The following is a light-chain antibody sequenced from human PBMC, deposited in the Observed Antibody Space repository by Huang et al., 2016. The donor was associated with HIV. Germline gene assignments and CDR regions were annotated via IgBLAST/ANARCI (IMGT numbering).Light chain of an antibody. V-gene: IGKV3D-15*01. CDR1: QSVSSN. CDR3: QQYNNWPWT. J-gene: IGKJ1*01. CDR2: GAS. Sequence: EIVMTQSPGTLSESPGERVTLSCRASQSVSSNLGWYHQKPGQAPRLLIYGASTRAPGIPGRFSGSGSGTDFTLTISSLQSEDCAVYYCQQYNNWPWTFGQGTKVEI.